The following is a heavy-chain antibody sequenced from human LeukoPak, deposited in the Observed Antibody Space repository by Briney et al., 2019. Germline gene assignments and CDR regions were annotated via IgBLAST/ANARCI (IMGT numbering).Heavy chain of an antibody. D-gene: IGHD4-11*01. CDR2: MNPNSGNT. J-gene: IGHJ4*02. V-gene: IGHV1-8*03. Sequence: EASVKVSCKASGYTFTSYDINWVRQATGQGLEWMGWMNPNSGNTGYAQKFQGRVTITRNTPISTAYMEVSSLRSEDTTVYYCARHSDSAGFARWGQGSLVIVSS. CDR3: ARHSDSAGFAR. CDR1: GYTFTSYD.